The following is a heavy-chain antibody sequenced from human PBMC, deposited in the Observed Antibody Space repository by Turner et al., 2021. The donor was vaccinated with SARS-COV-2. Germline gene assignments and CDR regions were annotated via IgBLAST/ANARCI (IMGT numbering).Heavy chain of an antibody. CDR1: GFTVRSNY. J-gene: IGHJ3*02. D-gene: IGHD6-19*01. CDR2: IYSGGST. V-gene: IGHV3-53*01. Sequence: EVHMVESGGGLVQPGGSLRRSCASSGFTVRSNYMSGVRQAPGKGLEWVSVIYSGGSTYYADSVKGRFTISRDNSKNTLYLQMNSLRAEDTAVYYCARGYSSGWYQSGAFDIWGQGTMVTVSS. CDR3: ARGYSSGWYQSGAFDI.